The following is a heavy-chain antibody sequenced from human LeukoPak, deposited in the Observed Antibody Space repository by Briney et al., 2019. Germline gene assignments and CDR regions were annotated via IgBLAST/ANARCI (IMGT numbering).Heavy chain of an antibody. V-gene: IGHV3-23*01. D-gene: IGHD4-17*01. CDR2: ITGSHGRT. Sequence: GGSLRLSCAASGFTFSSFAMTWVRRAPGKGLEWVSSITGSHGRTYNADSVKGRFTISRDNSQNTLYLQMNSLTAEDTAVYYCTKDPNGDYVGAFDPWGQGTLVTVSS. CDR3: TKDPNGDYVGAFDP. J-gene: IGHJ5*02. CDR1: GFTFSSFA.